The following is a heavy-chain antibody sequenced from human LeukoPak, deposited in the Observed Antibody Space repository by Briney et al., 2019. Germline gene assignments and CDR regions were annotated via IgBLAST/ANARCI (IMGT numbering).Heavy chain of an antibody. V-gene: IGHV5-51*01. Sequence: GESLKISCKGSGYTFTSYWIGWVRQMPGKGLEWMGIIYPGDSDTRYSPSFQDLVTISADKSISTAYLQWSSPKASDTAMYYCARHDDGSGSYYNFDYWGQETLVTVSS. J-gene: IGHJ4*02. D-gene: IGHD3-10*01. CDR3: ARHDDGSGSYYNFDY. CDR2: IYPGDSDT. CDR1: GYTFTSYW.